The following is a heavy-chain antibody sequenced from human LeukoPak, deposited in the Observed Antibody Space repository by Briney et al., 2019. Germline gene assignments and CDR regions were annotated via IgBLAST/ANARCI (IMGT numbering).Heavy chain of an antibody. D-gene: IGHD6-13*01. CDR3: AKDRAAGGSKNWFDP. CDR1: GYTFTGYY. CDR2: INANNGGT. V-gene: IGHV1-2*02. J-gene: IGHJ5*02. Sequence: ASVKVSCKASGYTFTGYYIHWMRQAPGQGLEWMGWINANNGGTKYAQKFQGRVTMTRDTSISTAFMELTSLTSDDTAVYYCAKDRAAGGSKNWFDPWGQGTLVSVSS.